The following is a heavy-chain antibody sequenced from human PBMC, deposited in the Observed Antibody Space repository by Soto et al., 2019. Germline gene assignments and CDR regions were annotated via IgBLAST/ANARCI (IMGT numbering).Heavy chain of an antibody. V-gene: IGHV1-18*01. CDR3: ARARGLYCSSTSCYLNWFEP. CDR1: GYTFTSYG. D-gene: IGHD2-2*01. Sequence: ASVKVPCKASGYTFTSYGISWVRQAPGQGLEWMGWISAYNGNTNYAQKLQGRVTMTTDTSTSTAYMELRSLRSDDTAVYYCARARGLYCSSTSCYLNWFEPWGQGTLVTVSS. J-gene: IGHJ5*02. CDR2: ISAYNGNT.